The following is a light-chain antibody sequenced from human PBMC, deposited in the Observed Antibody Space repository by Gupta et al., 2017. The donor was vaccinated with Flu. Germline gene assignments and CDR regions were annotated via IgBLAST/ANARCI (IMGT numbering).Light chain of an antibody. CDR3: QQSNTFPDT. V-gene: IGKV1-12*01. J-gene: IGKJ3*01. CDR2: GGS. CDR1: PGISTW. Sequence: DVQLTQSPPSVSASVGDTVTITCRASPGISTWLAWYQQKPGGAPKLLIFGGSRLETGVPSRFRGSGSGTDFTLTISSLQPEDSATYYCQQSNTFPDTFGRGTKVDIK.